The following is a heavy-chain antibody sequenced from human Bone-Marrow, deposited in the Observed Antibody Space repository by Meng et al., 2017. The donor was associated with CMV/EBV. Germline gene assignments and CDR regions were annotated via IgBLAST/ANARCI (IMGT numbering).Heavy chain of an antibody. J-gene: IGHJ4*02. Sequence: GECLKISCKGSGYSFTSYWFGWVRQMPGKGLEWMGIIYPGDSDTRYSPSFQGQVTISADKSISTAYLQWSSLKASDTAMYYCARTRITMVRGVIATYYFDYWGQGTLVTVSS. CDR3: ARTRITMVRGVIATYYFDY. V-gene: IGHV5-51*01. CDR1: GYSFTSYW. CDR2: IYPGDSDT. D-gene: IGHD3-10*01.